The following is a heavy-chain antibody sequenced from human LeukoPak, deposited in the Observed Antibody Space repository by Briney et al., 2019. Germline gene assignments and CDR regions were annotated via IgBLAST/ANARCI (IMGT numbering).Heavy chain of an antibody. CDR2: ISSSSSYI. D-gene: IGHD6-13*01. J-gene: IGHJ3*02. Sequence: GDSLRLSCAASGFTFTKYWMTWVRQAPGKGLEWDSSISSSSSYIYYADSVKGRFTISRDNSKNTLYLQMNSLRAEDTALYYCAKDRGSSWYTVPDAFDIWGQGTMVTVSS. CDR3: AKDRGSSWYTVPDAFDI. CDR1: GFTFTKYW. V-gene: IGHV3-21*04.